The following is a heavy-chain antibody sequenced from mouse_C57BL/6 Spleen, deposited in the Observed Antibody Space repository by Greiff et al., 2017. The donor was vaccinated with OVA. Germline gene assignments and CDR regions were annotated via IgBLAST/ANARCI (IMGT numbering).Heavy chain of an antibody. D-gene: IGHD2-2*01. CDR3: ARSEWLRGSWYFDV. CDR2: IHPNSGST. V-gene: IGHV1-64*01. J-gene: IGHJ1*03. CDR1: GYTFTSYW. Sequence: QVQLQQSGAELVKPGASVKLSCKASGYTFTSYWMHWVKQRPGQGLEWIGMIHPNSGSTNYNEKFKSKATLTVDKSSSTAYMQLSSLTSEDSAVYYCARSEWLRGSWYFDVWGTGTTVTVSS.